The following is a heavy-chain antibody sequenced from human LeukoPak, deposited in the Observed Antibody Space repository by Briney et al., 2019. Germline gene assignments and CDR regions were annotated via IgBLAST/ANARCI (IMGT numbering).Heavy chain of an antibody. CDR2: IRYDGSDK. CDR1: GFTYNIYA. Sequence: GGSLRLSCAESGFTYNIYAMHWVRQAPGKELEWVAFIRYDGSDKYYADSVKGRFTISRDNSKNTLYLQMNSLRADDTAVYYCAKERDSSSWSDYWGQGTLVTVSS. J-gene: IGHJ4*02. CDR3: AKERDSSSWSDY. V-gene: IGHV3-30*02. D-gene: IGHD6-13*01.